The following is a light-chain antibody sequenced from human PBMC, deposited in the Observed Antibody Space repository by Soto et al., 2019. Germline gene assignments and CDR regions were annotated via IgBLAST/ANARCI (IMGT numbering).Light chain of an antibody. CDR2: AAS. CDR3: QQINSFPPT. Sequence: DIQMNQSPSTLSASVGDRVTITGRASQGVSIWLAWYQQKPGKAPNLLIYAASSLRSGVPSRFSGSGSGTGFALSISSLQPEDFATYYCQQINSFPPTFGGGTKVDIK. CDR1: QGVSIW. V-gene: IGKV1-12*01. J-gene: IGKJ4*01.